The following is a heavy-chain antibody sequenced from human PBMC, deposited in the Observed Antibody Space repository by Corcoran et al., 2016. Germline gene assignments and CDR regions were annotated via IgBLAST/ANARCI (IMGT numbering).Heavy chain of an antibody. J-gene: IGHJ1*01. CDR1: GFTFSSYG. CDR2: ISYDGSNK. CDR3: AKSPAGPIVGATQYFQH. Sequence: QVQLVESGGGVVQPGRSLRLSCAASGFTFSSYGMHWVRQAPGKGLEWVAVISYDGSNKYYADSVKGRFTISRDNSKNTLYLQMNSLRAEETAVYYCAKSPAGPIVGATQYFQHWGQGTLVTVSS. D-gene: IGHD1-26*01. V-gene: IGHV3-30*18.